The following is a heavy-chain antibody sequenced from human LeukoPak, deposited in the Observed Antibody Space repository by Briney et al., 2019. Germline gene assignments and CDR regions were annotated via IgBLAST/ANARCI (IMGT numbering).Heavy chain of an antibody. CDR1: GDSISSYN. V-gene: IGHV4-59*01. Sequence: SETLSLTCSVSGDSISSYNWNWIRQPPGKGLEWIGYIYYSGSTNYNPSLKSRVTISVNTSKNQFSLKLSSVTAADTAVYYCARDRSSENYRYFDYWGQGTLVTVSS. CDR2: IYYSGST. D-gene: IGHD1-7*01. CDR3: ARDRSSENYRYFDY. J-gene: IGHJ4*02.